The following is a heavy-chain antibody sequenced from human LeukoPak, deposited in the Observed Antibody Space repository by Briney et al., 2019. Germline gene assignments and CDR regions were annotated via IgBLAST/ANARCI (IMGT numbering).Heavy chain of an antibody. D-gene: IGHD3-16*01. Sequence: GGSLRLSRAASGFTFSSYWMTWVRQAPGKGLEWVANIKQDGSDKRYVDSVKGRFTISRDNAKNSLYLQMNSLRAEDTAVYYCAREQGDFHYWGQGTLVTVSS. CDR2: IKQDGSDK. V-gene: IGHV3-7*03. CDR3: AREQGDFHY. J-gene: IGHJ4*02. CDR1: GFTFSSYW.